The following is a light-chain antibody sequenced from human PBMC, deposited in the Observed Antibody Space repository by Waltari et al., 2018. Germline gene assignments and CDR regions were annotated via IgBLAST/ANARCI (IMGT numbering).Light chain of an antibody. V-gene: IGLV2-14*01. Sequence: QSALTQPASVSGTPGQSITIPCTGTREDIGGYDHVSWYQQYPGKAPRLILYEVTNRPSDVSYRFSGSKSGNMASLTISGLQADDEADYYCSSYTTSSRVFGGGTKVTVL. CDR1: REDIGGYDH. J-gene: IGLJ2*01. CDR3: SSYTTSSRV. CDR2: EVT.